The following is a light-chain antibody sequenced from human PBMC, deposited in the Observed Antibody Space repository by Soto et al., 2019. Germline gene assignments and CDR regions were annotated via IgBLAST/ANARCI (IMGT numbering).Light chain of an antibody. V-gene: IGKV1-39*01. CDR3: QQSYSTPYT. Sequence: DIQMTQSPSSLSASVGDRVTITCRASQNIKTYLNWCQQKPGKAPNLLIYAASSLQSGVPSRFSGSGSGTDFTLTISSLQPEDFATYYCQQSYSTPYTFGQGTKLEVK. J-gene: IGKJ2*01. CDR2: AAS. CDR1: QNIKTY.